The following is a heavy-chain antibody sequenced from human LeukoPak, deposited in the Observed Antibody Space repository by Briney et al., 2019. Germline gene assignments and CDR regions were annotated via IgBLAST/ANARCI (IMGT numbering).Heavy chain of an antibody. CDR1: GSTFSNYA. J-gene: IGHJ4*02. D-gene: IGHD1-26*01. CDR2: ISVSGGNT. CDR3: AKWGHSGSYYDY. V-gene: IGHV3-23*01. Sequence: GGSLRLSCAASGSTFSNYAMSWVRQAPGKGLEWASSISVSGGNTYHADSVKGRFTISRDNSKNTLDLQMNSLRAKDTAVYYCAKWGHSGSYYDYWGQGTLVTVSS.